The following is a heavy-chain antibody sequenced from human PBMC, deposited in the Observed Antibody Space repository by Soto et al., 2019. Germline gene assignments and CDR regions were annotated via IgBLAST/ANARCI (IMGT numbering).Heavy chain of an antibody. J-gene: IGHJ6*02. CDR1: GGSFSGYY. Sequence: SETLSLTCAVYGGSFSGYYWSWIRQPPGKGLEWIGEINHSGSTNYNPSLKSRVTISVDTSKNQFSLKLSSVTAADTAVYYCARELWVDTAPRPYYYGMDVWGQGTTVTVSS. CDR3: ARELWVDTAPRPYYYGMDV. CDR2: INHSGST. D-gene: IGHD5-18*01. V-gene: IGHV4-34*01.